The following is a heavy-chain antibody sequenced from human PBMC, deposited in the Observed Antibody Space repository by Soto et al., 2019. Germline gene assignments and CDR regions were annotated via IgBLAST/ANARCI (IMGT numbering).Heavy chain of an antibody. Sequence: GESLKISCKASGYSLSSYWIGWVRQMPGKGLEWMGIIDPSDSDTRYSPSFQGQVTISADRSISTAYLQWSSLKASDTAMYYCAARVGSSPLYYYGVDVWGHGTTVTVSS. CDR1: GYSLSSYW. V-gene: IGHV5-51*01. J-gene: IGHJ6*02. D-gene: IGHD3-10*01. CDR2: IDPSDSDT. CDR3: AARVGSSPLYYYGVDV.